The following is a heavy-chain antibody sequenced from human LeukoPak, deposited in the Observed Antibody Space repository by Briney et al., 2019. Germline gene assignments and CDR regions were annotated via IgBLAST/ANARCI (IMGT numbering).Heavy chain of an antibody. D-gene: IGHD6-13*01. CDR1: GFTFSSYG. J-gene: IGHJ4*02. CDR3: AKEIAAAGTRDFDY. CDR2: IRYDGSNK. Sequence: GGSLRLSCAASGFTFSSYGMHWVRQAPGKGLEWVAFIRYDGSNKYYADSVKGRFTISRDNSKNTLYLQVNSLRAEDTAVYYCAKEIAAAGTRDFDYWGQGTLVTVSS. V-gene: IGHV3-30*02.